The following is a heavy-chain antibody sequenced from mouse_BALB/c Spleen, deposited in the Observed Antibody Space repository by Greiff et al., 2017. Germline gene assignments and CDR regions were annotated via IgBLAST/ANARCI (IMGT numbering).Heavy chain of an antibody. J-gene: IGHJ3*01. D-gene: IGHD3-2*01. CDR3: AQTARATGFAY. V-gene: IGHV5-12-2*01. Sequence: EVQRVESGGGLVQPGGSLKLSCAASGFTFSSYTMSWVRQTPEKRLEWVAYISNGGGSTYYPDTVKGRFTISRDNAKNTLYLQMSSLKSEDTAMYYCAQTARATGFAYWGQGTLVTVSA. CDR2: ISNGGGST. CDR1: GFTFSSYT.